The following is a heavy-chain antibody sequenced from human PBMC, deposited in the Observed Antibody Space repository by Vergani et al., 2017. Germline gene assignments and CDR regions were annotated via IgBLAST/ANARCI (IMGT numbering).Heavy chain of an antibody. CDR1: GYSISSGYY. D-gene: IGHD3-10*01. J-gene: IGHJ4*02. CDR3: ARLYYYGSGSYSRLFDY. CDR2: IYHSGST. Sequence: QVQLQESGPGLVKPSETLSLTCAVSGYSISSGYYWGWIRQPPGKGLGWIGSIYHSGSTYYNPSLKSRVTISVDTSKNQFSLKLSSVTAADTAVDYCARLYYYGSGSYSRLFDYWGQGTLVTVSS. V-gene: IGHV4-38-2*01.